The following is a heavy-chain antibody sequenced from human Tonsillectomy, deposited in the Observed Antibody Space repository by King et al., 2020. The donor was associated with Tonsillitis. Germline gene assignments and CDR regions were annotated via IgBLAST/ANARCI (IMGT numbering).Heavy chain of an antibody. D-gene: IGHD1-26*01. J-gene: IGHJ4*02. CDR3: AREGLLVGATPPKY. CDR1: GFIFSDYY. Sequence: VQLVESGGGLVKPGGSLRLSCAASGFIFSDYYMSWIRQAPGKGLEWVSYIGNGDGYTNYRDSVKGRFTISRDNAKNSLYLQMNSLRVEDTAVYYCAREGLLVGATPPKYWGRGILVTVSS. V-gene: IGHV3-11*05. CDR2: IGNGDGYT.